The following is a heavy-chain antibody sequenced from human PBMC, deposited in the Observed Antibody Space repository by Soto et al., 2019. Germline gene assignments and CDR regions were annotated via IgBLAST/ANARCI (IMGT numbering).Heavy chain of an antibody. J-gene: IGHJ3*02. CDR2: IRSKAYGGTT. CDR3: TRGWGWLRLSYDALDI. CDR1: GFTFGDYA. D-gene: IGHD5-12*01. V-gene: IGHV3-49*03. Sequence: PGGSLRLSCTASGFTFGDYAMSWFRQAPGKGLEWVGFIRSKAYGGTTEYAASVKGRFTISRDDSKSIAYLQMNSLKTEDTAVYYCTRGWGWLRLSYDALDIWGQGTMVTVSS.